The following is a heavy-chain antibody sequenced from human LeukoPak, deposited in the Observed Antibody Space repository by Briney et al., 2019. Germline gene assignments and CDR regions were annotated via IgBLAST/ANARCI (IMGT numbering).Heavy chain of an antibody. D-gene: IGHD3-22*01. CDR3: AEAPQYYYDSSGYGAFDI. CDR2: ISGSGGST. V-gene: IGHV3-23*01. CDR1: GFTFSSYA. J-gene: IGHJ3*02. Sequence: PGGSLRLSCAASGFTFSSYAMSWVRQAPGKGLEWVSAISGSGGSTYYADSVKGRFTISRDNSKNTLYLQMNSLRAEDTAVYYCAEAPQYYYDSSGYGAFDIWGQGTMVTVSS.